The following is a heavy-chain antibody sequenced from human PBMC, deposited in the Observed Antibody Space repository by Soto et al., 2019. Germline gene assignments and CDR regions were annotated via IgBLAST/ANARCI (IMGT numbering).Heavy chain of an antibody. CDR3: AADTPVVATIDDYYGMDV. D-gene: IGHD5-12*01. CDR1: GFTFTSSA. CDR2: IVVGSGNT. Sequence: QMQLVQSGPEVKKPGTSVKVSCKASGFTFTSSAVQWVRQARGQRLEWIGWIVVGSGNTNYAQKFQERVTITRDMSTSTAYMELSSLRSEDTAVYYCAADTPVVATIDDYYGMDVWGQGTTVTVSS. V-gene: IGHV1-58*01. J-gene: IGHJ6*02.